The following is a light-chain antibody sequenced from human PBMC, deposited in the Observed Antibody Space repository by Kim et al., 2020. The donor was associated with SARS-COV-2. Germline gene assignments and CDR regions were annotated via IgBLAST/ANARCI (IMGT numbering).Light chain of an antibody. CDR2: DIT. V-gene: IGLV2-14*03. CDR3: SSYTSSHTFV. Sequence: QSALTQPASVSGSPGQSITISFTGTSSDVGGYNYVSWYQHHPGKAPKFMIYDITERPSGVSNRFSGSKSGNTASLTISGVQAEDEADYYCSSYTSSHTFVFGTGTKVTVL. CDR1: SSDVGGYNY. J-gene: IGLJ1*01.